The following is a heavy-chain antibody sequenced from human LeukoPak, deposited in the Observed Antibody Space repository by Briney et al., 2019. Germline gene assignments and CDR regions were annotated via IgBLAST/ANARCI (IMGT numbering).Heavy chain of an antibody. Sequence: PSGTLSLTCAVSGGSFTNNNWWTWVRQPPGKGLEWIGEIYHSGSTNYNPSLKRRVSMSIDKSKIQFSLRLSSVTAADTAVYYCAREGGFYRPLDYSGQGTLVTVSS. J-gene: IGHJ4*02. D-gene: IGHD3-3*01. V-gene: IGHV4-4*02. CDR3: AREGGFYRPLDY. CDR2: IYHSGST. CDR1: GGSFTNNNW.